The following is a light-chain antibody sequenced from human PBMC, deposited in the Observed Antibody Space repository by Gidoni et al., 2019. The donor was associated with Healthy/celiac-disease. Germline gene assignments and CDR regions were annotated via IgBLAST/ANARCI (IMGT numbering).Light chain of an antibody. CDR2: DVS. V-gene: IGLV2-14*03. CDR3: SSYTSSSTRV. CDR1: SSDVGGYNY. J-gene: IGLJ3*02. Sequence: QSALTPPASVSGSPGHSLTISCTGTSSDVGGYNYVAWYQQHPGKAPKLMIYDVSNRPSGVSNRFSGSKSGNTASLTISGLQAEDEADYYCSSYTSSSTRVFGGGTKLTVL.